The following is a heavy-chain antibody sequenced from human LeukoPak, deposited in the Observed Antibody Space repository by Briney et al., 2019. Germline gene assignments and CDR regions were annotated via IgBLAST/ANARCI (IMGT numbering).Heavy chain of an antibody. CDR1: GFSFDDFA. V-gene: IGHV3-9*01. D-gene: IGHD2-2*01. CDR2: ITWNGGTI. J-gene: IGHJ4*02. Sequence: GGSLRLSCAASGFSFDDFAMHWVRQAPGKGLEWVSGITWNGGTIDYADSVKGRFTISRDNAKNALYLQMNSLRAEDTAVYCCAKEALGYCSSTSCYPGGYWGQGTLVTVSS. CDR3: AKEALGYCSSTSCYPGGY.